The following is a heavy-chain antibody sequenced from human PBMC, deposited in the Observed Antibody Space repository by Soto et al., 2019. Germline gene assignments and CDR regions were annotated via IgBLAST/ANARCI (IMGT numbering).Heavy chain of an antibody. CDR3: ARGNLVGAAGWFDP. J-gene: IGHJ5*02. CDR2: IYYSGST. V-gene: IGHV4-31*11. D-gene: IGHD1-26*01. Sequence: SETLSLTCAVSGGSISSGGYYWSWIRQHPGKGLEWIGYIYYSGSTYYNPSLKSRVTISVDTSKNQFSLKLSSVTAADTAVYYCARGNLVGAAGWFDPWGQGTVGTVS. CDR1: GGSISSGGYY.